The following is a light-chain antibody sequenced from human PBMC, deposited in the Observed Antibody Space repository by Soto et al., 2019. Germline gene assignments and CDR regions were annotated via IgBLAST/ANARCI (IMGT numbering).Light chain of an antibody. V-gene: IGKV1-39*01. CDR1: QSISSH. CDR2: TAS. CDR3: QQSYSTPIS. J-gene: IGKJ5*01. Sequence: DIRMTQSPSSLSASVGDTVTITCRASQSISSHLNWYQQKPGKAPNLLMYTASNLQSGVPSRFSGSGSGTDFTLTISSLQPEDFATYYCQQSYSTPISFGQGTRL.